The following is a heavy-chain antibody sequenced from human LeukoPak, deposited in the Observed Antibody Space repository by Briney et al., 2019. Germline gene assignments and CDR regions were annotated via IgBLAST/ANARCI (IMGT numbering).Heavy chain of an antibody. CDR1: GYTFTGYY. J-gene: IGHJ4*02. CDR2: INPNSGGT. Sequence: GASVKVSCKASGYTFTGYYMHWVRQAPGQGLEWMGWINPNSGGTNYAQKFQGRVTMTRDTSISTAYMELSRLRSDDTAVYYCTRDYFPAGTPAGYWGQGTLVTVSS. V-gene: IGHV1-2*02. CDR3: TRDYFPAGTPAGY. D-gene: IGHD1-1*01.